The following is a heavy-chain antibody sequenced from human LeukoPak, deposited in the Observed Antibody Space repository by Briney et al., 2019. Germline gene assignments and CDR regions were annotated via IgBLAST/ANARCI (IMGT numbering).Heavy chain of an antibody. D-gene: IGHD3-10*01. CDR3: AKVSVPGTSRGAFDI. Sequence: GGSLRLSCAASGFTFSNFAISWVRQTPGKGLEWVSTININIGSTYYADSVKGRFTISRDTSKNTVSLQMDSLRAEDTAIYYCAKVSVPGTSRGAFDIWGQGTVVSVSS. J-gene: IGHJ3*02. V-gene: IGHV3-23*01. CDR1: GFTFSNFA. CDR2: ININIGST.